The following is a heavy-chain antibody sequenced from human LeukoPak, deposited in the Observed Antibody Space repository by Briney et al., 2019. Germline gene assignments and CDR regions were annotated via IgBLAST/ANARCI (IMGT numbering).Heavy chain of an antibody. J-gene: IGHJ5*02. D-gene: IGHD1-26*01. Sequence: ASVKVSCKASGYSFINHWMHWVRLAPGPGLEWVGLINPTGTTTLYAQKFQGRITLTRDMSATTDYMELSSLTSEDTAVYYCARDNSVGDIAWWFDPWGQGTLVTVSS. CDR3: ARDNSVGDIAWWFDP. CDR1: GYSFINHW. CDR2: INPTGTTT. V-gene: IGHV1-46*01.